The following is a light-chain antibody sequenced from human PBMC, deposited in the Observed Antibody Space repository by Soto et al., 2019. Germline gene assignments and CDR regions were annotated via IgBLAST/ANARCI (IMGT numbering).Light chain of an antibody. V-gene: IGKV3-11*01. J-gene: IGKJ5*01. CDR2: DAS. CDR3: QQRSNWPLDT. Sequence: EIVFTQSPATLSLSPVERATLSCRASQSVSSYLAWYQQKPGQAPRLLIYDASNRATGIPARFSGSGSGTDFTLTISSLEPGDFAVYYCQQRSNWPLDTFGQGTRLEIK. CDR1: QSVSSY.